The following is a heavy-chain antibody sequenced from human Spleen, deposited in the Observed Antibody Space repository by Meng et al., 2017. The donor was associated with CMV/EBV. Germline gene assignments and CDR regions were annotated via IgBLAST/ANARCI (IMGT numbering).Heavy chain of an antibody. J-gene: IGHJ6*02. CDR2: TIPTLFIT. D-gene: IGHD2-2*01. V-gene: IGHV1-69*04. Sequence: SVKVSCKASEDTFNKYGISWVRQAPGHGLEWMGSTIPTLFITNYAQKFRGRVTIAADKSTSTAYMELSSLRSEDTAVYYCARVQVPAAVNYYYGMDVWGQGTTVTVSS. CDR1: EDTFNKYG. CDR3: ARVQVPAAVNYYYGMDV.